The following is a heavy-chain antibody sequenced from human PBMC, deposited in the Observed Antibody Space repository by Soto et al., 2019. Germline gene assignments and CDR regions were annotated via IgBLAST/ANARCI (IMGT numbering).Heavy chain of an antibody. J-gene: IGHJ3*02. D-gene: IGHD1-20*01. CDR1: GCSFTSYW. CDR2: IYPGDSDT. Sequence: PGESLKISCKGSGCSFTSYWIGWVRQMPGKGLEWMGIIYPGDSDTRYSPSFQGQVTISADKSISTAYLQWSSLEASDTAMYYCARHLMSTKAYNREFDAFDIWGQGTMVTVSS. CDR3: ARHLMSTKAYNREFDAFDI. V-gene: IGHV5-51*01.